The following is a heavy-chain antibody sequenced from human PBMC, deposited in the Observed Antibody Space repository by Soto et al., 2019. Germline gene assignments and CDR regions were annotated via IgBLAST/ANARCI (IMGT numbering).Heavy chain of an antibody. D-gene: IGHD6-13*01. V-gene: IGHV3-33*01. CDR1: GFTFSSYG. CDR3: ARERQPLFDY. J-gene: IGHJ4*02. Sequence: QVQLVESGGGVVQPGRSLRLSCAASGFTFSSYGMHWVRQAPGKGLEWVAVIWYDGSNKYYADSVKGRFTISRDNSKNTLYLQMNSLRAEDTAVYYCARERQPLFDYWGQGTLVTVSS. CDR2: IWYDGSNK.